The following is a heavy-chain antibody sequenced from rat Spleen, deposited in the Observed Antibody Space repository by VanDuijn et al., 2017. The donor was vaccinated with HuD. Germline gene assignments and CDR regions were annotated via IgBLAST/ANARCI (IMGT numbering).Heavy chain of an antibody. CDR1: GFIFSDYY. CDR2: INYDGIST. CDR3: ARHGSRSPYVYVVDV. D-gene: IGHD3-8*01. Sequence: EVQLVESDGGVVQPGRSLKLSCAASGFIFSDYYMAWVRQAPTGGLDWVATINYDGISTFYRDSVKARFTISRDNAKSTLYLQMDSLTSEYTATYYCARHGSRSPYVYVVDVWGQGASVTVSS. J-gene: IGHJ4*01. V-gene: IGHV5-29*01.